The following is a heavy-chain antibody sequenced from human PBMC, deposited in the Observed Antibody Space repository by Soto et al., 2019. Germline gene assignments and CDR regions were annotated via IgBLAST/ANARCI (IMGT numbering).Heavy chain of an antibody. V-gene: IGHV1-2*02. CDR2: INPNSGGT. CDR3: ARAERYYDFWSGCID. J-gene: IGHJ6*02. D-gene: IGHD3-3*01. CDR1: GYTFTGYY. Sequence: QVQLVQSGAEVKKPGASVKVSCKASGYTFTGYYMHWVRQAPGQGLEWMGWINPNSGGTNYAQKFQGRVTMTRDTSISTAYMELTSLRSEDTAVYYCARAERYYDFWSGCIDWGQGTTVTVSS.